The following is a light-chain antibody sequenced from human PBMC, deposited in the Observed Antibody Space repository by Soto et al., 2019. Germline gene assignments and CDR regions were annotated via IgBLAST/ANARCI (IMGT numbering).Light chain of an antibody. Sequence: EIVLTQSPGTLSLSPGERATLSCRARQSVNSSYLAWYQQKPGQAPRLLIYGASSRATGIPDRFSGSGSGTDFTLTISRLEPEDFAVYYCQQYGSFWTFGQGTKVEIK. CDR1: QSVNSSY. J-gene: IGKJ1*01. CDR3: QQYGSFWT. CDR2: GAS. V-gene: IGKV3-20*01.